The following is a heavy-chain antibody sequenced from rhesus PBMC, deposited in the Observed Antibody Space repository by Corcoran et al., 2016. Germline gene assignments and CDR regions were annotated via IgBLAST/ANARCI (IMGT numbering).Heavy chain of an antibody. Sequence: QVQLQESDPGLLKPSETLSLTCAVSGGPISGGYGWGWIRQPPGKGLEWVGGIYRSSGNTSSNPPLKRRATISTDTSKNRFSLKLSSVTAADTAVYYCASAMGSWSRGVGYGYWGQGVLVTVSS. CDR2: IYRSSGNT. D-gene: IGHD6-13*01. V-gene: IGHV4S7*01. CDR1: GGPISGGYG. CDR3: ASAMGSWSRGVGYGY. J-gene: IGHJ4*01.